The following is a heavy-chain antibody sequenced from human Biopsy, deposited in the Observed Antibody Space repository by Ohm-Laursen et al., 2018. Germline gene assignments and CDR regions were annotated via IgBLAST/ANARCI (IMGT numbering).Heavy chain of an antibody. CDR3: ARGDYFDSNGYFWFDP. Sequence: SQTLSLTCTVSGGSISSGGSSWSWLRPRPGKGLEWIGYIFNSANTYYNLSLKNPITISGDTSKNQFSLKLNSVTAADTAVYYCARGDYFDSNGYFWFDPWGQGTLVTVSS. V-gene: IGHV4-31*01. D-gene: IGHD3-22*01. CDR2: IFNSANT. CDR1: GGSISSGGSS. J-gene: IGHJ5*02.